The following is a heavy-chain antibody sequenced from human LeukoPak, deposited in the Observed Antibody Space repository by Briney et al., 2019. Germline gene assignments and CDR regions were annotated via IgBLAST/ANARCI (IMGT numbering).Heavy chain of an antibody. D-gene: IGHD3-22*01. CDR2: IYYSGST. J-gene: IGHJ2*01. Sequence: TSETLSLTCTVSGGSISSYYWSWIRQPPGKGLEGIGYIYYSGSTNYNPSLKSRVTISVDTSKNQFSLKLSSVTAADTAVYYCARKLGSSGRNSNWYFDLWGRGTLVTVSS. V-gene: IGHV4-59*01. CDR3: ARKLGSSGRNSNWYFDL. CDR1: GGSISSYY.